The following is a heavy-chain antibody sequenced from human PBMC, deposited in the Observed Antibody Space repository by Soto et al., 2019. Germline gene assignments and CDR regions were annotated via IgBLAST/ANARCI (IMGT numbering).Heavy chain of an antibody. D-gene: IGHD5-18*01. CDR1: GFTFDDYA. CDR3: VISIGGYAYGTRFDY. J-gene: IGHJ4*02. Sequence: EVQLEESGGALVQPGRSLRLSCAASGFTFDDYAMHWVRQVLGKGLEWVSSISWTSGNIGSADSVKGRLTTSRDNAKNSRYLQTNSLRPEDTGMYSCVISIGGYAYGTRFDYWGQGTLITVSS. V-gene: IGHV3-9*01. CDR2: ISWTSGNI.